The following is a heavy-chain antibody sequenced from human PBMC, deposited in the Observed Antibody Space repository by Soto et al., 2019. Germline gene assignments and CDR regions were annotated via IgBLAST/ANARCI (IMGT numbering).Heavy chain of an antibody. CDR2: INAYNGNT. D-gene: IGHD3-16*01. Sequence: GPEVKKPGASVKVSCKASGYPFTTYGVTWVRQAPGQGLEWMGWINAYNGNTNYAQKLQGRVTITTDTSTSTAYMELRSLRSDDTAVYYCARMGDVPYYYYGMDVWGQGTTVTVSS. CDR1: GYPFTTYG. J-gene: IGHJ6*02. CDR3: ARMGDVPYYYYGMDV. V-gene: IGHV1-18*01.